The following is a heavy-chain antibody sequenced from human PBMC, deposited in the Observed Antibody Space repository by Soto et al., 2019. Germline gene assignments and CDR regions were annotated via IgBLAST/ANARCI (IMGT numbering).Heavy chain of an antibody. CDR2: ISSSGDNT. CDR1: GFTLSSYA. CDR3: AKVPHQFSPQIDY. V-gene: IGHV3-23*01. J-gene: IGHJ4*02. Sequence: EVQLLESGGGLVQPGGSLRLSCAASGFTLSSYAMSWVRQAPGKGLEWGSGISSSGDNTYYADSVKGGFNICRDNSKNTLYLQVNSLRVEDTAVYDCAKVPHQFSPQIDYCGLGTLVNVSS.